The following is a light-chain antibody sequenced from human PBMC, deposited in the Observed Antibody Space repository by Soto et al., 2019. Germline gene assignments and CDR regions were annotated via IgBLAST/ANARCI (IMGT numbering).Light chain of an antibody. V-gene: IGKV3-20*01. CDR1: QSASGQS. CDR2: DPS. CDR3: QQYGSSPIS. J-gene: IGKJ5*01. Sequence: AFTPSPHTLTLSPGKSTTLSCSTSQSASGQSLPSYQPRPGQPPRLLIYDPSTRATRIPDRFTATGSGTHFTLTIRRLEPEDFAVYYCQQYGSSPISFGQGTRLEI.